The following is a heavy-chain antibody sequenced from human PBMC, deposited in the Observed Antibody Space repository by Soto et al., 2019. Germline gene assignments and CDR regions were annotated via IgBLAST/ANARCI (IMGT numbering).Heavy chain of an antibody. CDR2: ISAHNGNT. J-gene: IGHJ4*02. V-gene: IGHV1-18*01. CDR3: ARGRYGEY. CDR1: GYAFTTYG. D-gene: IGHD3-10*01. Sequence: QVHLVQSGAEVKKPGASVKVSCKGSGYAFTTYGITWVRQAPGQGLEWMGWISAHNGNTNYAQTLQGRVTVTRDTSTSTAYMGLRSLGSDATAVYYCARGRYGEYWGQGALVAVSS.